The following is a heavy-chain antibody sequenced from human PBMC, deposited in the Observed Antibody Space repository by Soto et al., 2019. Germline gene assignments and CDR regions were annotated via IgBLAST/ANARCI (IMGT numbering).Heavy chain of an antibody. CDR3: ARGRYCLTGRCFPNWFDS. D-gene: IGHD2-15*01. J-gene: IGHJ5*01. Sequence: PSETLSLTCSVSGDSISTVDYFWAWICQPPGQALEYIGYIYKSTTTYYNPSFESRVAISLDTSKSQFSLTVTSVTAADTAVYFCARGRYCLTGRCFPNWFDSWGQGTLVTVSS. V-gene: IGHV4-30-4*01. CDR1: GDSISTVDYF. CDR2: IYKSTTT.